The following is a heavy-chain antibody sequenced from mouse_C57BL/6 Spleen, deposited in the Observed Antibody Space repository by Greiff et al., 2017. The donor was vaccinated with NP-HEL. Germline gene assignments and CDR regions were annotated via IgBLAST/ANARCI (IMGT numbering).Heavy chain of an antibody. D-gene: IGHD2-4*01. CDR1: CYAFSSSW. V-gene: IGHV1-82*01. CDR3: AREITGFSY. J-gene: IGHJ3*01. Sequence: QVQLQQSGPELVKPGASVKISCKASCYAFSSSWMNWVKQRPGKGLEWIGRIYPGDGDTNYNVKFKGKATLTADKSSSTAYMQLSSLTSEDSAVYFCAREITGFSYWGPGTLVSVSA. CDR2: IYPGDGDT.